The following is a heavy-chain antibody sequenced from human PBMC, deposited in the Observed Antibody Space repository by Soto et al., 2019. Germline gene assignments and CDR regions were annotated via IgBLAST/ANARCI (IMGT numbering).Heavy chain of an antibody. V-gene: IGHV3-23*01. Sequence: PGGSLRLSCAASGFTFSSYAMSWVRQAPGKGLEWVSGISVSGDSTYYADSVKGRFTISRDNSKNTLYLQMNSLRAEDTAVYYCARGEYSSSWYSFDYWGKGTLVNAPQ. CDR2: ISVSGDST. D-gene: IGHD6-6*01. CDR3: ARGEYSSSWYSFDY. J-gene: IGHJ4*02. CDR1: GFTFSSYA.